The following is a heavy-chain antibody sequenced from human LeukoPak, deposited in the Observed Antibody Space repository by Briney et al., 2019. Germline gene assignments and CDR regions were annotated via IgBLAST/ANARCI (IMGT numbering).Heavy chain of an antibody. V-gene: IGHV3-30*18. CDR3: AKDRGFSFAPGSSELEY. D-gene: IGHD1-26*01. CDR2: TSFDGSSK. Sequence: GGSLRLSCGASGFTFSNYGMHWVRQAPGKGLEWVAVTSFDGSSKYYAASVKGRFTISRDNSKNTLYLQMNSLRPEDTAVYYCAKDRGFSFAPGSSELEYWGQGTLVTVSS. J-gene: IGHJ4*02. CDR1: GFTFSNYG.